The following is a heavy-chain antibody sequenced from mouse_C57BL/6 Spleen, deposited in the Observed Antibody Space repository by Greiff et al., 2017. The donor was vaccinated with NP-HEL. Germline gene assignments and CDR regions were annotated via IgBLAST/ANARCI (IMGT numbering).Heavy chain of an antibody. V-gene: IGHV5-17*01. D-gene: IGHD4-1*01. CDR1: GFTFSDYG. CDR2: ISSGSSTI. Sequence: EVNVVESGGGLVKPGGSLKLSCAASGFTFSDYGMHWVRQAPEKGLEWVAYISSGSSTIYYVDTVKGRFTISRDNAKNTLFLQMTSLRSEDTAMYYCAKGELGRGYFDVWGTGTTVTVSS. CDR3: AKGELGRGYFDV. J-gene: IGHJ1*03.